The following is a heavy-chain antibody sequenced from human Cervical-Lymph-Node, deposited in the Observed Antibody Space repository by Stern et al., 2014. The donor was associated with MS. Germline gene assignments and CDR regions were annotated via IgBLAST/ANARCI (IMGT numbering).Heavy chain of an antibody. D-gene: IGHD2-2*01. CDR2: IYPRDSDI. J-gene: IGHJ4*02. V-gene: IGHV5-51*03. CDR3: ARRMPPDY. CDR1: GYTFTDYW. Sequence: VQLVQSGAEVRKPGESLKISCKASGYTFTDYWIGWVRQMPGKGLEWMGIIYPRDSDITYSPSFQGQVTISAHRSISTAYLQWSSLRASDTAIYYCARRMPPDYWGQGTLVTVSS.